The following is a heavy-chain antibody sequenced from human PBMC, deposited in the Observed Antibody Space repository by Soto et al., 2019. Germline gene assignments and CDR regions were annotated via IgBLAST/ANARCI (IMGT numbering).Heavy chain of an antibody. CDR1: GFTFSSYA. CDR2: ISGSGANT. D-gene: IGHD5-18*01. Sequence: EVQLLESGGGLVQPGGSLRLSCAASGFTFSSYAMSWVRQAPGKGLEWVSAISGSGANTYYADSVKGRFTISRDNSKNTLYLQMNSLRAEDCAMYYCVRERSGYSYADSWGQGTLVTVSS. V-gene: IGHV3-23*01. J-gene: IGHJ4*02. CDR3: VRERSGYSYADS.